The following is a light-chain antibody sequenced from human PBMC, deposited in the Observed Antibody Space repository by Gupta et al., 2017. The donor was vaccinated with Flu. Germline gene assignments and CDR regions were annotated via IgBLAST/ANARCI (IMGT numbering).Light chain of an antibody. Sequence: VTISCSGSSSNIGSNNVNWYQQVPGTAPKLLIYGKRQRPSGVPDRFSGSKSGTSDSLAISGLQSEDEADYDCAEWADSLNGQDVFGTGTKVTVL. CDR3: AEWADSLNGQDV. CDR1: SSNIGSNN. J-gene: IGLJ1*01. CDR2: GKR. V-gene: IGLV1-44*01.